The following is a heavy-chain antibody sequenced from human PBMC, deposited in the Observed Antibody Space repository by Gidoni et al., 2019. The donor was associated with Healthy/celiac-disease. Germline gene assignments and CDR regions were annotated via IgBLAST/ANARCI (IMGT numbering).Heavy chain of an antibody. D-gene: IGHD6-6*01. V-gene: IGHV3-64D*09. Sequence: GGSTYYADSVKGRFTISRDNSKNTLYLQMSSLRAEDTAVYYCVKAGIWYSSSSYFDYWGQGTLVTVSS. CDR3: VKAGIWYSSSSYFDY. CDR2: GGST. J-gene: IGHJ4*02.